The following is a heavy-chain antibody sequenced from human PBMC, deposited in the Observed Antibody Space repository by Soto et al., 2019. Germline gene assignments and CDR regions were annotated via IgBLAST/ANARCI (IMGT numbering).Heavy chain of an antibody. CDR2: ISFDGSSK. V-gene: IGHV3-30-3*01. J-gene: IGHJ5*02. CDR3: ARDNGNPKGRFDP. CDR1: GFSFSTYA. D-gene: IGHD3-10*01. Sequence: QVQLVESGGGVVQPGRSLRLSCAASGFSFSTYAMHWVRQAPGKGLEWVAVISFDGSSKYYADSERGRFTISRDNARNSLYLQMNSLRADDTGIYYCARDNGNPKGRFDPWGQGTLVTVSS.